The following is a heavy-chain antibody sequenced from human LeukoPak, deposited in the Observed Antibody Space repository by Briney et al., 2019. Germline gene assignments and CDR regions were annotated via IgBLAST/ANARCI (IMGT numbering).Heavy chain of an antibody. V-gene: IGHV3-48*04. CDR1: GFTFSSYS. CDR2: IGHTGSIT. CDR3: ARPNYDILTGYWNYYFDY. D-gene: IGHD3-9*01. J-gene: IGHJ4*02. Sequence: GGSLRLSCAGSGFTFSSYSMNWVRHAPGKGLEWVSYIGHTGSITDYADSVKGRFTISRDNAKNSLYLQMNSLRAEDTAVYYCARPNYDILTGYWNYYFDYWGQGTLVTVSS.